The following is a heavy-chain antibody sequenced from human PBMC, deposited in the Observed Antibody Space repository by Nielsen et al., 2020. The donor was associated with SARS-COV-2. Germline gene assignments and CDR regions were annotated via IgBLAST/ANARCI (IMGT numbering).Heavy chain of an antibody. CDR1: GYTFTGYY. CDR2: INPNSGGT. CDR3: ARNLGGYVEVDY. V-gene: IGHV1-2*06. J-gene: IGHJ4*02. D-gene: IGHD5-12*01. Sequence: ASVKVSCKASGYTFTGYYMHWVRQAPGQGLEWMGRINPNSGGTNYAQKFQGRVTMTRDTSISTAYMELSSLRSEDTAVYYCARNLGGYVEVDYWGQGTLVTVSS.